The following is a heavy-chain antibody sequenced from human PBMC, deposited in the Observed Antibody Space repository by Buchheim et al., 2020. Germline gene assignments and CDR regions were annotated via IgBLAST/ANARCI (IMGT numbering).Heavy chain of an antibody. CDR1: GGSFSGYY. J-gene: IGHJ5*02. CDR3: AGGGDIVVVPAASYNWFDP. Sequence: QVQLQQWGAGLLKPSETLSLTCAVYGGSFSGYYWSWIRQPPGKGLEWIGEINHSGSTNYNPSLKSRVTISVDTSKNPFSLKLSSVTAADTAVYYCAGGGDIVVVPAASYNWFDPWGQGTL. V-gene: IGHV4-34*01. D-gene: IGHD2-2*01. CDR2: INHSGST.